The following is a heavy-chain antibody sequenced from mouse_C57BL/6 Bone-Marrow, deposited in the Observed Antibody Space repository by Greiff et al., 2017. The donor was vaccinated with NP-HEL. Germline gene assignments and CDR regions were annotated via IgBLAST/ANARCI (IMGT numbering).Heavy chain of an antibody. D-gene: IGHD2-12*01. J-gene: IGHJ2*01. V-gene: IGHV1-50*01. CDR1: GYTFTSYW. CDR2: IDPSDSYT. Sequence: VQLQQPGAELVKPGASVKLSCKASGYTFTSYWMQWVKQRPGQGLEWIGEIDPSDSYTNYNQKFKGKATLTADTSSSTAYMQLSSLASEDSAVYYCADCYDFDYWGQGTTLTVSS. CDR3: ADCYDFDY.